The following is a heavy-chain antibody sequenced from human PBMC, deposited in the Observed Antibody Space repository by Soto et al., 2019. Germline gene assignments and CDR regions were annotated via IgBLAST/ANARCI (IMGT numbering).Heavy chain of an antibody. CDR2: INTDGSTT. Sequence: EVQLVESGGVSVQPGGSLRLSCTASGFTLSNYWMHWVRQAPGKGLVWVSRINTDGSTTTYADSVKGRFTISRDNAKNTLYLQMNSPRDEATAVYYCVRIRRGDGYTFGYWGQGTLVTVSS. CDR3: VRIRRGDGYTFGY. D-gene: IGHD5-12*01. J-gene: IGHJ4*02. CDR1: GFTLSNYW. V-gene: IGHV3-74*01.